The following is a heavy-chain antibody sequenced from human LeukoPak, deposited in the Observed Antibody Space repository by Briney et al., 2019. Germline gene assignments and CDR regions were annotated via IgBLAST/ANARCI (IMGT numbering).Heavy chain of an antibody. V-gene: IGHV1-8*03. J-gene: IGHJ4*02. CDR2: MNPNSGNT. CDR1: GYTFTSYD. Sequence: GASVKVSCKASGYTFTSYDINWVRQATGQGLEWMGWMNPNSGNTGYAQKFQGRVTITRDTSASTAYMELSSLRSEDTAVYYCARVVRGVILDYWGQGTLVTVSS. CDR3: ARVVRGVILDY. D-gene: IGHD3-10*01.